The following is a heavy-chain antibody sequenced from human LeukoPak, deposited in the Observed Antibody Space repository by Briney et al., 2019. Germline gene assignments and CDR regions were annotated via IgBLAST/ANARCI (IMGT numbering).Heavy chain of an antibody. Sequence: SQTLSLTCTVSGGSISSGDYYWSWIRQPPGKGLEWIGYIYYSGSTYYNPSLKSRVTISVDTSKNQFSLKLSSVTAADTAVYYCASRRANYYYYGMDVWGKGTTVTVPS. CDR1: GGSISSGDYY. CDR2: IYYSGST. D-gene: IGHD5-24*01. J-gene: IGHJ6*04. V-gene: IGHV4-30-4*01. CDR3: ASRRANYYYYGMDV.